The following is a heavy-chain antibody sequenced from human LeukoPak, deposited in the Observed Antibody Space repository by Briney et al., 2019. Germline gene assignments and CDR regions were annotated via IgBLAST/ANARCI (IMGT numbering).Heavy chain of an antibody. Sequence: GGSLRLSCAASGFTVSSNYMSWVRQAPGKGLGWVSVIYSGGSTYYADSVKGRFTISRDNSKNTLYLQMNSLRAEDTAVYYCARAGDYGDPLDYWGQGTLVTVSS. D-gene: IGHD4-17*01. CDR2: IYSGGST. CDR1: GFTVSSNY. V-gene: IGHV3-53*01. CDR3: ARAGDYGDPLDY. J-gene: IGHJ4*02.